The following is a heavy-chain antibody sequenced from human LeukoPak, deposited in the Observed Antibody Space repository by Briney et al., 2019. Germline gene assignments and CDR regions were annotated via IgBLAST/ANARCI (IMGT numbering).Heavy chain of an antibody. V-gene: IGHV3-23*01. CDR3: ATWEQQLALFDY. D-gene: IGHD6-13*01. CDR1: GFTFSSYA. Sequence: GGSLRLSCAASGFTFSSYAMSWVRQAPGKGLEWVSAISGSGGSTNYADSVKGRFTISRDNSKNTLYLQMNSLRAEDTAVYYCATWEQQLALFDYWGQGTLVTVSS. J-gene: IGHJ4*02. CDR2: ISGSGGST.